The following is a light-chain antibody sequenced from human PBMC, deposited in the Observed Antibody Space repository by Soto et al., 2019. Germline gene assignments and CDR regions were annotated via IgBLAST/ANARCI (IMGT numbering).Light chain of an antibody. V-gene: IGKV1-5*03. Sequence: DIQMTQSPCTLSASVGDGVTITCRASQSISSWLAWYHQKPGKAPKLLIYKASSLESGVPSRFSGSGSGTEFTLTISSLQPDDFATYYCQQYNSYLLTFGGGTKVDI. CDR3: QQYNSYLLT. J-gene: IGKJ4*01. CDR1: QSISSW. CDR2: KAS.